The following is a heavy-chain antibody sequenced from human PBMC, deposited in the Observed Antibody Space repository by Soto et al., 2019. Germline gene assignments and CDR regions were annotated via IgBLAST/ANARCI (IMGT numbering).Heavy chain of an antibody. CDR1: GLTFSSHA. J-gene: IGHJ4*02. V-gene: IGHV3-23*01. D-gene: IGHD6-13*01. CDR3: AKGSGIAAAGTLSVAGYYYFDY. Sequence: PGGPLRLSGAASGLTFSSHAMSRVLKDQGKGLEWVSAISGSGGSTYYADSVKGRFTISRDNSKNTLYLQMNSLRAEDTAVYYCAKGSGIAAAGTLSVAGYYYFDYWGQGTLVTVSS. CDR2: ISGSGGST.